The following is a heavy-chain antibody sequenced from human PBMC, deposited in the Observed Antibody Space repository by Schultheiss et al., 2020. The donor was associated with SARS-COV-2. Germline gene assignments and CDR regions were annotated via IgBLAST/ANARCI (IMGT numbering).Heavy chain of an antibody. CDR1: GFTFSSYD. D-gene: IGHD3-10*01. V-gene: IGHV3-13*01. CDR3: AKDYYGSGSPLDY. CDR2: IGTAGDT. J-gene: IGHJ4*02. Sequence: GGSLRLSCAASGFTFSSYDMHWVRQATGKGLEWVSAIGTAGDTYYPGSVKGRFTISRDNSKNTLYLQMNSLRAEDTAVYYCAKDYYGSGSPLDYWGQGTLVTVSS.